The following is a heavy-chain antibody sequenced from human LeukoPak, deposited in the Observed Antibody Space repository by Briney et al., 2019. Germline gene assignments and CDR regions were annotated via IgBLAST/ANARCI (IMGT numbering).Heavy chain of an antibody. CDR3: ARLRGGAAAGTGGNWFDP. Sequence: GESLKISCKGSGYSFTSYWIGWVRQMPGKGLEWMGNIYPGDSDTRYSPSFQGQVTISADKSISTAYLQWSSLKASDTAMYYCARLRGGAAAGTGGNWFDPWGQGTLVTVSS. V-gene: IGHV5-51*01. D-gene: IGHD6-13*01. CDR1: GYSFTSYW. CDR2: IYPGDSDT. J-gene: IGHJ5*02.